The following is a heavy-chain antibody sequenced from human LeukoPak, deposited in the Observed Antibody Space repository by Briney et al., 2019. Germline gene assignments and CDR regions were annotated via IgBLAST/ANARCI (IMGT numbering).Heavy chain of an antibody. V-gene: IGHV3-30*04. CDR1: GFTFSSYA. J-gene: IGHJ5*02. D-gene: IGHD1-7*01. Sequence: GGSLRLSCAASGFTFSSYAMHWVRQAPGKGLEWVAVISYDGSNKYYADSVKGRFTISRDNSKNTLYLQMNSLRAEDTAVYYCARGNYANNWFDPWGQGTLVTVSS. CDR2: ISYDGSNK. CDR3: ARGNYANNWFDP.